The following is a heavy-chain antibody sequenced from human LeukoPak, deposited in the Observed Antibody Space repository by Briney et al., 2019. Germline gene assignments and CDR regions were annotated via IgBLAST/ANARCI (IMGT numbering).Heavy chain of an antibody. J-gene: IGHJ3*02. CDR3: ARETYYYDSSGYSTLDAFDI. CDR2: INHSGST. V-gene: IGHV4-34*01. CDR1: GGSFSGYY. D-gene: IGHD3-22*01. Sequence: SETLSLTCAVYGGSFSGYYWSWIRQPPGKGLEWIGEINHSGSTNYYPSLKSRVTISVDTSKNQFSLKLSSVTAADTAVYYCARETYYYDSSGYSTLDAFDIWGQGTMVTVSS.